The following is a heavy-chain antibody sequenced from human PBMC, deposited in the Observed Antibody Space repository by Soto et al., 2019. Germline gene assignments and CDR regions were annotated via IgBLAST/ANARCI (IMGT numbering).Heavy chain of an antibody. V-gene: IGHV3-21*03. CDR3: TRDESASSSWHDY. D-gene: IGHD6-19*01. J-gene: IGHJ4*02. CDR1: GFNIKTYS. Sequence: EVQLVESGGGLVKPGGSLRLSCAASGFNIKTYSMNWIRQAPGKGLEWVSAISSSGSHIYYADAVKGRFTISRDNANNAVFLQMNSLRAEDTGVYYCTRDESASSSWHDYWGQGTLVTVSS. CDR2: ISSSGSHI.